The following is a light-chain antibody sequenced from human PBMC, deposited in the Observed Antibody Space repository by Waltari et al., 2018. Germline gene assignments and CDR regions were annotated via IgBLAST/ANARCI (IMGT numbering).Light chain of an antibody. CDR3: SSYSDISISLL. CDR2: DVT. J-gene: IGLJ2*01. V-gene: IGLV2-14*03. Sequence: QSAPTQPASVSGSPGQSITISCTGTSSDIGVYNNVSWYQQHPGKAPKLIIYDVTERPSGVSNRFSGSKSGNTASLTISGLQTDDESDYFCSSYSDISISLLFGGGTKLTVL. CDR1: SSDIGVYNN.